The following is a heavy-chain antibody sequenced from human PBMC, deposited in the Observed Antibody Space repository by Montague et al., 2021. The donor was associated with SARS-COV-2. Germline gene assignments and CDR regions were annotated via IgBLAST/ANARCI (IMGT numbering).Heavy chain of an antibody. CDR2: IYNSDNT. CDR3: ARAWRYGDYSGVHFAP. CDR1: GGSISTTNYY. Sequence: SETLSLTCTVSGGSISTTNYYWAWIRQPPGKGLEWVGSIYNSDNTHYNPSLESRLTMSVDTSKNQLSLKLRSVTAADAAVYHCARAWRYGDYSGVHFAPWGQGTLVTVSS. J-gene: IGHJ5*02. V-gene: IGHV4-39*07. D-gene: IGHD4-17*01.